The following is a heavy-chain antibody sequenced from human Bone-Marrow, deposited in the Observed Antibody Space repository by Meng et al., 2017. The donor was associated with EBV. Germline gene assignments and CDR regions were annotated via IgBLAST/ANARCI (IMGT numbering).Heavy chain of an antibody. CDR3: ARDEDCSSTSCSWIDP. V-gene: IGHV4-4*02. J-gene: IGHJ5*02. Sequence: NPSGTLSLTSAAAGCSIRCSNWGSWLRQPPGKGLEWIGESNHTGSTNDNPSLKSRVTISVDKSKNQFSLKLSSVTAADTAVYYCARDEDCSSTSCSWIDPWGQGTLVTVSS. D-gene: IGHD2-2*01. CDR1: GCSIRCSNW. CDR2: SNHTGST.